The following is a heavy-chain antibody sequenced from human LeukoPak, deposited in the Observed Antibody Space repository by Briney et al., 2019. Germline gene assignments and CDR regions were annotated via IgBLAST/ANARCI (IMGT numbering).Heavy chain of an antibody. D-gene: IGHD1-26*01. CDR1: EFTFSTYA. Sequence: GGSLRLSCAASEFTFSTYAMNWVRQAPGKGLEWVGYISPTGSTMFYADSVKGRFTLSRDNADNSLYLQMDSLRAEETAVYYCARNEGSIWGQGTLVTVSS. J-gene: IGHJ4*02. V-gene: IGHV3-48*04. CDR2: ISPTGSTM. CDR3: ARNEGSI.